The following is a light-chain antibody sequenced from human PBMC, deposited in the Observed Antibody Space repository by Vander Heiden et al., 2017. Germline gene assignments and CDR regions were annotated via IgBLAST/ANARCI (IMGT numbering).Light chain of an antibody. CDR2: LGS. CDR1: QSLLHSNGYNY. CDR3: MQALQTPWT. Sequence: DIVMTQSPLSLPVTPGEPASISCRSSQSLLHSNGYNYLDWYLQKPGQSPQLLIYLGSNRASGVPDRFSGRGSGTDFTRKISRVEAEDVGVYYFMQALQTPWTFGQGTKVEIK. J-gene: IGKJ1*01. V-gene: IGKV2-28*01.